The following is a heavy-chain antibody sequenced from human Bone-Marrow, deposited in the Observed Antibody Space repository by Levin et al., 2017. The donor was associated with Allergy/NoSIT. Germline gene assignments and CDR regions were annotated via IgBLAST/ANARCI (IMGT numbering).Heavy chain of an antibody. Sequence: LPLTCAASRFPFANYWMSWVRQAPGKGLQWVAKMNQDGTEKNYVDSVKGRFTISRDNAKNSLSLQMNNVTVHDSAVYYCVRVGRHCTLPSCYWGESWGQGTLVTVSS. J-gene: IGHJ5*02. V-gene: IGHV3-7*01. D-gene: IGHD2-2*01. CDR1: RFPFANYW. CDR3: VRVGRHCTLPSCYWGES. CDR2: MNQDGTEK.